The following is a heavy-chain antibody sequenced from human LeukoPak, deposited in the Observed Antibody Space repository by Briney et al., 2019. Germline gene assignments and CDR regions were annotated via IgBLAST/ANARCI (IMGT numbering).Heavy chain of an antibody. V-gene: IGHV1-46*01. CDR3: ARDHSIDDKSWWLDP. CDR1: GDTFTRNW. D-gene: IGHD1-1*01. J-gene: IGHJ5*02. CDR2: INPTGDYT. Sequence: GASVKVSCKTSGDTFTRNWMHWIRQGPGQGLEWMGVINPTGDYTMYAQKFQGRVIVTRDMSSNTDYMELGSLRSDDTAVYYCARDHSIDDKSWWLDPSGQGTLVTVSS.